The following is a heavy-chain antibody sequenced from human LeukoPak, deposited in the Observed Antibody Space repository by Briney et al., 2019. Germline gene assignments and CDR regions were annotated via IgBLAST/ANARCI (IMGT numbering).Heavy chain of an antibody. CDR1: GFTFSSYW. CDR3: ASHFNDFWSGYYSARNWFDP. D-gene: IGHD3-3*01. V-gene: IGHV3-7*01. CDR2: IKQDGSEK. Sequence: GGSLRLSCAASGFTFSSYWMSWVRQAPGKGLEWVANIKQDGSEKYYVDSVKGRFTIPRDNAKNSLYLQMNSLRAEDTAVYYCASHFNDFWSGYYSARNWFDPWGQGTLVTVSS. J-gene: IGHJ5*02.